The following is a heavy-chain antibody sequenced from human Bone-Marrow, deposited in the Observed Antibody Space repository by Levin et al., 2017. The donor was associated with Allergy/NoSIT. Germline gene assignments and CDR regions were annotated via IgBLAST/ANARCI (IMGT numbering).Heavy chain of an antibody. D-gene: IGHD3-10*01. CDR3: ARGSVVRGVIITTLYYYYGMDV. CDR1: GGSFSGYY. CDR2: INHSGST. V-gene: IGHV4-34*01. Sequence: SETLSLTCAVYGGSFSGYYWSWIRQPPGKGLEWIGEINHSGSTNYNPSLKSRVTISVDTSKNQFSLKLSSVTAADTAVYYCARGSVVRGVIITTLYYYYGMDVWGQGTTVTVAS. J-gene: IGHJ6*02.